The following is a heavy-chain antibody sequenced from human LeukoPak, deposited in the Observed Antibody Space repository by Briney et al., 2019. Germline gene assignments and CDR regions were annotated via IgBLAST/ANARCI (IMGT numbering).Heavy chain of an antibody. Sequence: GGSLRLSCAASGFTFSSYAMSWVRLAPGKGLEWVSAISGSGGSTYYADSVKGRFTISRDNSKNTLYLQMNSLRAEDTAVYYCAKDHTPGQTNYYYYGMDVWGQGTTVTVSS. J-gene: IGHJ6*02. CDR3: AKDHTPGQTNYYYYGMDV. CDR2: ISGSGGST. V-gene: IGHV3-23*01. CDR1: GFTFSSYA.